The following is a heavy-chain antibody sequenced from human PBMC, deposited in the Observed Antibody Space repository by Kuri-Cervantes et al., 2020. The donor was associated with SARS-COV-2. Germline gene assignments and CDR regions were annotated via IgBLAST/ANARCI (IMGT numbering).Heavy chain of an antibody. CDR1: GFTFSNYG. V-gene: IGHV3-74*01. CDR2: INSDGSST. Sequence: GESLKISCAASGFTFSNYGMHWVRQAPGKGLVWVSRINSDGSSTSYADSVKGRFTISRDNAKDTLYLQMNSLRAEDTAVYYCARGARDIVVVPAAKDWFDPWGQGTLVTVSS. J-gene: IGHJ5*02. CDR3: ARGARDIVVVPAAKDWFDP. D-gene: IGHD2-2*01.